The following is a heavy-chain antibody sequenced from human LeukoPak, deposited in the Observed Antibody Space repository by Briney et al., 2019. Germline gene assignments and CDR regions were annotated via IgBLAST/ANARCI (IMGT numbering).Heavy chain of an antibody. V-gene: IGHV4-4*02. CDR2: IYHSGST. CDR3: ARVGPGYSSSWYTEGVYYFDY. Sequence: SETLSLTCAVSGGSISSSNWWSWVRQPPGKGLEWIGEIYHSGSTNYNPSLKSRVTISVDKSKNQFSLKLSSVTAADTAVYYCARVGPGYSSSWYTEGVYYFDYWGQGTLVTVSS. D-gene: IGHD6-13*01. CDR1: GGSISSSNW. J-gene: IGHJ4*02.